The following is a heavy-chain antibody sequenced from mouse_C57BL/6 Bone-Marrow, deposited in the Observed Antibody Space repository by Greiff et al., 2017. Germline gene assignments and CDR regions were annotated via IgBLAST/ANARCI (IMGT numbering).Heavy chain of an antibody. CDR1: GYTFPSYG. J-gene: IGHJ4*01. V-gene: IGHV1-58*01. D-gene: IGHD1-1*01. CDR3: ARDYGSSSYYYAMDY. CDR2: IYIGNGYT. Sequence: VQLKESGAELVRPGSSVKMSCKTSGYTFPSYGINWVKQRPGQGLEWIGYIYIGNGYTAYNEKFKGKATLTSDTSSSTAYMQLGRLTAEDSAIYFCARDYGSSSYYYAMDYWGQGTSVTVSS.